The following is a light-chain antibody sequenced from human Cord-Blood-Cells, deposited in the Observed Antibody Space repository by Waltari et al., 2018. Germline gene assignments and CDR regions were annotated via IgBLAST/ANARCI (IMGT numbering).Light chain of an antibody. J-gene: IGLJ3*02. CDR1: SSDVGGYIY. CDR3: SSYTSSSTWV. Sequence: QSALTQPASVSGSPGQSITISCTGTSSDVGGYIYVPWYQQHPAKAPKLMIYDGSKRPSGVSNRFSGSKSGNTASLTISGLQAEDEADYYCSSYTSSSTWVFGGGTKLTVL. V-gene: IGLV2-14*01. CDR2: DGS.